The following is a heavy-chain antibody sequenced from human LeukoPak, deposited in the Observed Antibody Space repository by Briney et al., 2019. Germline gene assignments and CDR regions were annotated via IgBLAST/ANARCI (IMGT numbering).Heavy chain of an antibody. V-gene: IGHV3-23*01. CDR3: ARGAYGDYDY. J-gene: IGHJ4*02. Sequence: GGSLRLSCAASGFTFSSYAVSWVRQAPGEGGEWVSAISARGDSTYYADSVEGRFTISRDNSKNTLYLQMNSLRGEDTALYYCARGAYGDYDYWGQGTLVTVSS. CDR1: GFTFSSYA. D-gene: IGHD4-17*01. CDR2: ISARGDST.